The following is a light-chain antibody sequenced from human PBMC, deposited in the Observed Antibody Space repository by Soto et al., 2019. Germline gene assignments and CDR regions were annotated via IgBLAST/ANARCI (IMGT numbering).Light chain of an antibody. CDR3: FLYMRSGISV. CDR2: NTN. J-gene: IGLJ2*01. CDR1: SDSVSASHF. Sequence: QTVVTQEPSFSVSPGGTVTLTCGLSSDSVSASHFPCWYQQTPGQAPRTLIYNTNTRSSGVPDRFSGSILGNRAALTITGAQADDESDYYCFLYMRSGISVFGGGTKLTVL. V-gene: IGLV8-61*01.